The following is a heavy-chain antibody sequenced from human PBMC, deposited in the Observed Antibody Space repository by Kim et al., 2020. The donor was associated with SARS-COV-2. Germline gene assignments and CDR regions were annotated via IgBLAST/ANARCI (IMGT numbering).Heavy chain of an antibody. J-gene: IGHJ4*02. CDR2: TT. V-gene: IGHV3-49*02. CDR3: TRDLSGSYSY. D-gene: IGHD1-26*01. Sequence: TTEYAESVKGRFTISRDDSKSIAYLQMNSLKTEDKAVYYCTRDLSGSYSYWGQGTLVTVSS.